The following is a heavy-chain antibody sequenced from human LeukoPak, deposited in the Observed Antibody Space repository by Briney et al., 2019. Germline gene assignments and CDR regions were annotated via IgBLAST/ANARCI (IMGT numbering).Heavy chain of an antibody. CDR2: TYYRSKWYH. Sequence: PSQTLSLTCAITGDSVSSNGAAWNWIRQSPSRGLEWLGRTYYRSKWYHDYAVSVQSRITITPDTSKNQFSLQLNSVTPEDTAVYYCARQIVVVPTAMVMGRFDPWGQGTLVTVSS. J-gene: IGHJ5*02. CDR1: GDSVSSNGAA. D-gene: IGHD2-2*01. V-gene: IGHV6-1*01. CDR3: ARQIVVVPTAMVMGRFDP.